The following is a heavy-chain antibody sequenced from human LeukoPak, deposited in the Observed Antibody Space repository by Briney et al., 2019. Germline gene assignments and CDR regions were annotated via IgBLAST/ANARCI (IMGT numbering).Heavy chain of an antibody. V-gene: IGHV1-2*02. Sequence: GASVKVSCKASGYTFTGYYMHWVRQAPGQGLEWMGWINPNSGGTNYSQKFQGRVTMTRDTSISTAYMELSRLRSDDTAVYYCARASRRLLLNLFDYWGQGTLVTVSS. CDR2: INPNSGGT. CDR3: ARASRRLLLNLFDY. D-gene: IGHD3-22*01. CDR1: GYTFTGYY. J-gene: IGHJ4*02.